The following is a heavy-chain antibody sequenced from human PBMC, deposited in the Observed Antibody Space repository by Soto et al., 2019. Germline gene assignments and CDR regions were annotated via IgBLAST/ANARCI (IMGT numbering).Heavy chain of an antibody. CDR1: GFTFSSYW. CDR3: ARAVGSYDSSGYYTRYYYYGMDV. CDR2: IKQDGSEK. J-gene: IGHJ6*02. D-gene: IGHD3-22*01. V-gene: IGHV3-7*01. Sequence: GGSLRLSCAASGFTFSSYWMSWVRQAPGKGLEWVANIKQDGSEKYYVESVKGRFTISRDNAKNSLYLQMNSLRAEDTAVYYCARAVGSYDSSGYYTRYYYYGMDVWGQGTTVTVSS.